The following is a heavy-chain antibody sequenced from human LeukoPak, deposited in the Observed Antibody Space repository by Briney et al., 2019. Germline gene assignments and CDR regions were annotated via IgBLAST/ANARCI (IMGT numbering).Heavy chain of an antibody. CDR1: GFIFSSWW. CDR3: ATFGIDWSLSY. V-gene: IGHV3-74*01. CDR2: INTDGSYI. D-gene: IGHD3-9*01. J-gene: IGHJ4*02. Sequence: GGSLRLSCADSGFIFSSWWMLWFRRPPGKGLLSVSHINTDGSYIVYADSVRGRFTISRDNAKNTLYLQMNNLRPEDTGVYYCATFGIDWSLSYWGQGALVTVSS.